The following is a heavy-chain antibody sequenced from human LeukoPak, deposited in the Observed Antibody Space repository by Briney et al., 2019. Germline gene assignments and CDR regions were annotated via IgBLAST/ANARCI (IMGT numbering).Heavy chain of an antibody. D-gene: IGHD1/OR15-1a*01. Sequence: GGSLRLSCAASGFTFSSYWMHWVRQAPGKGLVWVSRINSDGSSTNYADSVKGRFTISRDDVKNMLYLQMNSLRVEDTGLYYCSTVEHFWGQGTLVTVSS. V-gene: IGHV3-74*01. CDR3: STVEHF. J-gene: IGHJ4*02. CDR1: GFTFSSYW. CDR2: INSDGSST.